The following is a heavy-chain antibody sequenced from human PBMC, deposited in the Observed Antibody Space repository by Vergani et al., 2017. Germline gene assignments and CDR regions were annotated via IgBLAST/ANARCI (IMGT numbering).Heavy chain of an antibody. V-gene: IGHV2-26*01. D-gene: IGHD6-6*01. Sequence: QVTLKESGPVLVKPTETLTLTCTVSGFSLSNARMGVSWIRQPPGKALEWLSHIFSNDEKSYSTSLKSRLTISKDTSKSQVVLTMTNMDPVDTATYYCAQTYSSSPLYYYMDVWGKGTTVTVSS. CDR1: GFSLSNARMG. CDR3: AQTYSSSPLYYYMDV. CDR2: IFSNDEK. J-gene: IGHJ6*03.